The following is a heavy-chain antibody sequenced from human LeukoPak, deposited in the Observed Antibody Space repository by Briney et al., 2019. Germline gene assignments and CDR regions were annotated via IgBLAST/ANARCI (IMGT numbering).Heavy chain of an antibody. D-gene: IGHD5-12*01. CDR1: GFTFRSYW. CDR2: IKQDGSEK. J-gene: IGHJ4*02. V-gene: IGHV3-7*01. Sequence: PGGSLRPSCAASGFTFRSYWMSWVRQAPGKGLEWVANIKQDGSEKYYVDSVKGRFTISRDNAKNSLYLQMNSLRAEDTAVYYCAREGIVATIYDYWGQGTLVTVSS. CDR3: AREGIVATIYDY.